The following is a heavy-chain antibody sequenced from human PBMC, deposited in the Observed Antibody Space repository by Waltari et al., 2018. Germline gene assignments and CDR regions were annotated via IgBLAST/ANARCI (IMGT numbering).Heavy chain of an antibody. Sequence: QVQLVQSGAEVKKPGSSVKVSCKASGGTFSSYAISWVRQAPGQGLEWMGRIIPIFGTANYAQKFQGRVTITADKSTSTAYMELSSLRSEDTAVYYCARDGYSSGDFYYYGMDVWGQGTTVTVSS. CDR2: IIPIFGTA. V-gene: IGHV1-69*08. D-gene: IGHD6-19*01. CDR3: ARDGYSSGDFYYYGMDV. J-gene: IGHJ6*02. CDR1: GGTFSSYA.